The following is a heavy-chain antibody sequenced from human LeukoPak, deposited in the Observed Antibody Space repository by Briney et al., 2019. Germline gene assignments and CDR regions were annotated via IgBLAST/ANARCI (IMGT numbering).Heavy chain of an antibody. CDR2: INPNHGDT. J-gene: IGHJ4*02. D-gene: IGHD6-19*01. Sequence: ASVKVSCKASGYTFTGYYMHWVRQAPGQGLEWMGWINPNHGDTNYAQKFQDRVSMTTDTSTSTAYMELRSLRSDDTAVYYCARDLKRGYSSGRYSWGAGSSNDYWGQGTLVTVSS. V-gene: IGHV1-2*02. CDR3: ARDLKRGYSSGRYSWGAGSSNDY. CDR1: GYTFTGYY.